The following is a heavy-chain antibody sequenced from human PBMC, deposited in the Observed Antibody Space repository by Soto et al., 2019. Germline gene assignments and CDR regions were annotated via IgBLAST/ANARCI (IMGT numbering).Heavy chain of an antibody. J-gene: IGHJ4*02. CDR3: ARAPYHYGSRSYLDY. CDR1: AFSFSSYA. CDR2: VSHDGSNE. D-gene: IGHD3-10*01. Sequence: PGGSLRLSCAASAFSFSSYAMYWVRQAPGKGLEWVAVVSHDGSNEYYADSVKGRFSISRDNAKNTLYLQVSSLRVEDTAVYYCARAPYHYGSRSYLDYWGQGTLVTVSS. V-gene: IGHV3-30-3*01.